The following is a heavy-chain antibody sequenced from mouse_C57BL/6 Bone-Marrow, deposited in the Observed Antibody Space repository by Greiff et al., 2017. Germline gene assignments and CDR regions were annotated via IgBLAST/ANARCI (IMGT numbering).Heavy chain of an antibody. V-gene: IGHV5-16*01. CDR3: ARIYYDYDGGVRYAMDY. D-gene: IGHD2-4*01. CDR1: GFTFSDYY. CDR2: INYDGSST. Sequence: EVQRVESEGGLVQPGSSMKLSCTASGFTFSDYYMAWVRQVPEKGLEWVANINYDGSSTYYLDSLKSRFIISRDNAKNILYLQMSSLKSEDTATYYCARIYYDYDGGVRYAMDYWGQGTSVTVSS. J-gene: IGHJ4*01.